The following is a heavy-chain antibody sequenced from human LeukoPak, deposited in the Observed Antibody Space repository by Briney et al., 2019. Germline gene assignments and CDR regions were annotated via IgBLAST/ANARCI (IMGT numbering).Heavy chain of an antibody. CDR3: ARGRATYYDFWSGYYTANWFDP. Sequence: GGSLRLSCAASGFTFSSYEMNWVRQAPGKGLEWVSGINWNGGSTGYADSVKGRFTISRDNAKNSLYLQMNSLRAEDTALYYCARGRATYYDFWSGYYTANWFDPWGQGTLVTVSS. CDR1: GFTFSSYE. V-gene: IGHV3-20*04. J-gene: IGHJ5*02. CDR2: INWNGGST. D-gene: IGHD3-3*01.